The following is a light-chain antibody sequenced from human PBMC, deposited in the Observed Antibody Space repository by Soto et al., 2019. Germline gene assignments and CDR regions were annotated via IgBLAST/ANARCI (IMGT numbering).Light chain of an antibody. J-gene: IGLJ2*01. Sequence: QSALTQPASVSASPGQSISLSCTGTSNDVGAFDYVSWYQQHPGKAPKLIIFEVFNRPSGVSTRFSGSKSGSTASLTISGLQAEDEAGYFCSSYTTNNAHVFGGGTKVTVL. V-gene: IGLV2-14*01. CDR1: SNDVGAFDY. CDR2: EVF. CDR3: SSYTTNNAHV.